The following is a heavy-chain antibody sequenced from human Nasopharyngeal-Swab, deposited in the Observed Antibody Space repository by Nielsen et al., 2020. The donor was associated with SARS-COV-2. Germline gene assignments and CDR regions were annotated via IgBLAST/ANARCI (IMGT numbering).Heavy chain of an antibody. D-gene: IGHD6-6*01. CDR3: AGLIAAPRGNWFDP. CDR2: INPNTGNP. V-gene: IGHV7-4-1*02. J-gene: IGHJ5*02. Sequence: WARQAPGQGFEWMGWINPNTGNPTYAQGCAGRFVCPLDTTVSTAYLQISSLKAEDTAVYYCAGLIAAPRGNWFDPWGQGTLVTVSS.